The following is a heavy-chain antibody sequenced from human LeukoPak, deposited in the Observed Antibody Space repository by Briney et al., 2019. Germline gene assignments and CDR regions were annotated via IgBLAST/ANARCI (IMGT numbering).Heavy chain of an antibody. J-gene: IGHJ3*02. D-gene: IGHD2-2*02. CDR1: GGSISSYY. CDR3: ASVLYRGAFDI. V-gene: IGHV4-59*08. CDR2: IYYSGST. Sequence: PSETLSLTCTVSGGSISSYYWSWIRQPPGKGLEWIGYIYYSGSTNYNPSLKSRVTISVDTSKNQFSLKLSSVTAADTAVYYCASVLYRGAFDIWGQGTMVTVSS.